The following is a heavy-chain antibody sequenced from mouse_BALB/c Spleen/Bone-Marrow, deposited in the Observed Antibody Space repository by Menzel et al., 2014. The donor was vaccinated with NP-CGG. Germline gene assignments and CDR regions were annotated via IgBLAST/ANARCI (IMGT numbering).Heavy chain of an antibody. CDR3: ARERGSSLLRSHQAWMGY. Sequence: VLLVESGAELARPGASVNLSCKASGYTFTSYWMEWVKQRPGQGLAWIGAIYPGDGDTRYTQKFKGKATLTADQSSSTASMQLSSLASEDSAVYDCARERGSSLLRSHQAWMGYRAQGTLVTDTA. V-gene: IGHV1-87*01. CDR1: GYTFTSYW. CDR2: IYPGDGDT. J-gene: IGHJ3*01. D-gene: IGHD1-2*01.